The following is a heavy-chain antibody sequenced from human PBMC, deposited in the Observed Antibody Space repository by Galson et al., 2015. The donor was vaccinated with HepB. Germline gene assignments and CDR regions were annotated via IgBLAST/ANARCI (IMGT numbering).Heavy chain of an antibody. V-gene: IGHV1-18*04. CDR3: ARGGVAKFGKGSFDS. J-gene: IGHJ4*02. CDR1: GYSFTMYG. D-gene: IGHD5-12*01. Sequence: SVKVSCKASGYSFTMYGINWVRQAPGQGLEWMGRVNPYGGDTRYAQKFQDRVTMTADTSTRTAYMDLRSLRFDDTAMYYCARGGVAKFGKGSFDSWGQGTLVTVSS. CDR2: VNPYGGDT.